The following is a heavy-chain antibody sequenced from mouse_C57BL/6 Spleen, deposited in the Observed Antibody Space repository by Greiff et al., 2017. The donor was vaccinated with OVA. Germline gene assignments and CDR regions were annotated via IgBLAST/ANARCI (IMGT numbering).Heavy chain of an antibody. CDR3: ASDGTYYFDY. CDR2: ISYDGSN. D-gene: IGHD3-1*01. Sequence: EVKLMESGPGLVKPSQSLSLTCSVTGYSITSGYYWNWIRQFPGNKLEWMGYISYDGSNNYNPSLKNRISITRDTSKNQFFLKLNSVTTEDTATYYCASDGTYYFDYWGQGTTLTVSS. CDR1: GYSITSGYY. V-gene: IGHV3-6*01. J-gene: IGHJ2*01.